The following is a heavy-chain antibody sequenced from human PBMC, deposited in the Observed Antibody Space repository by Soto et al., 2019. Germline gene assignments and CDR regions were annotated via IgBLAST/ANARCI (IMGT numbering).Heavy chain of an antibody. CDR1: GYTFXNDW. CDR2: IKQDGSEK. D-gene: IGHD3-16*01. J-gene: IGHJ4*02. V-gene: IGHV3-7*01. Sequence: GGSLRLSCSASGYTFXNDWMSWVRQAPGKGLEWVANIKQDGSEKNYVDSVQGQFTISRDNAKNSLYLQMNSLRAEDTAVYYCARGLGAPDYWGQGTLVTVSS. CDR3: ARGLGAPDY.